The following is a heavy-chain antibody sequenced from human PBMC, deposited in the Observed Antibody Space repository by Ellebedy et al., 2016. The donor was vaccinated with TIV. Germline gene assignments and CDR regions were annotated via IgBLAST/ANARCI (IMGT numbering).Heavy chain of an antibody. V-gene: IGHV3-21*04. D-gene: IGHD3-3*01. CDR3: ARGLTTTPGFFDY. CDR2: ISSSSSYI. CDR1: GFTFSSYS. J-gene: IGHJ4*02. Sequence: GESLKISCAASGFTFSSYSMNWVRQAPGKGLEWVSSISSSSSYIYYADSVKGRFTISRDNSKNTLYLQMNSLRAEDTAVYYCARGLTTTPGFFDYWGQGTLVTVSS.